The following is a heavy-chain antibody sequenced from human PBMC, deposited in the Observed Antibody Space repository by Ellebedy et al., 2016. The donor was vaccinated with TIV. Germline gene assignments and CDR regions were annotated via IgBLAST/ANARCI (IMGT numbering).Heavy chain of an antibody. J-gene: IGHJ5*02. D-gene: IGHD4-17*01. CDR1: GGTFSSYA. CDR3: ARGYGDYGGWFDP. CDR2: IIPIFGTA. Sequence: SVKVSXXASGGTFSSYAISWVRQAPGQGLEWMGGIIPIFGTANYAQKFQGRVTITADESTSTAYMELSSLRSEDTAVYYCARGYGDYGGWFDPWGQGTLVTVSS. V-gene: IGHV1-69*13.